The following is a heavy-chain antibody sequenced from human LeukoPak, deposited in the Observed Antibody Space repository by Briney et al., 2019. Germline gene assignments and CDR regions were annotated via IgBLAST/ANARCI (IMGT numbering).Heavy chain of an antibody. CDR3: ATYRQVLLPFVS. CDR1: GFTFSTFA. J-gene: IGHJ5*02. Sequence: GGSLRLSCEASGFTFSTFAMIWVRQPPGKGLEWVSSIFSSGSEIHYADSVRGRFTISRDNSKSTLHLQMNSLRAEDTAIYYCATYRQVLLPFVSWGQGTLVTVPS. D-gene: IGHD3-3*02. V-gene: IGHV3-23*01. CDR2: IFSSGSEI.